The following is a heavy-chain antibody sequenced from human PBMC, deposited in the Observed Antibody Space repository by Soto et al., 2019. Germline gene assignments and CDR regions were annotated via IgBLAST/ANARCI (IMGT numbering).Heavy chain of an antibody. J-gene: IGHJ4*02. V-gene: IGHV3-73*02. CDR1: GFSFSDPD. CDR2: VRSKSNNYAT. Sequence: EVQLVESGGGLVQPGGSLKLSCAASGFSFSDPDLHWVRQASGKGLEWVGRVRSKSNNYATLYGASVKGRFTISRDDSQNTAYLQMNSLNTDDTAVYYCTRPSFRGGDFDYWGQGTLVTVSS. CDR3: TRPSFRGGDFDY.